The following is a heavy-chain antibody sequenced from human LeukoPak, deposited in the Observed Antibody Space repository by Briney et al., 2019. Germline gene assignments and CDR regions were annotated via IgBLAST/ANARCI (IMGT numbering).Heavy chain of an antibody. CDR3: ARDESHGHFDS. J-gene: IGHJ4*02. V-gene: IGHV4-34*01. D-gene: IGHD4-17*01. CDR1: GFTFSNYW. Sequence: GSLRLSCAASGFTFSNYWMSWVRQPPGKGLEWIGEINHSGSTYYNPSLRSRVTMSVNTSKIQFSLSLTSVTAADTAVYYCARDESHGHFDSWGQGTLVIVSS. CDR2: INHSGST.